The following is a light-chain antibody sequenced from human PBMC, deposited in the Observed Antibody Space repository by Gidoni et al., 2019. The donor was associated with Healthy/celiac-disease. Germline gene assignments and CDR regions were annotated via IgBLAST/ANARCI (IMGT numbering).Light chain of an antibody. CDR2: GAS. Sequence: EIVLTQSPGTLSLPPGERATLSCRASQSVSSSYLAWYQQKPGQAPRLLIYGASSRATGIPDRFSGSGSGTDFTLTISRLEPEDFAVYYCQQYGSSPPFGPGTKVDIK. V-gene: IGKV3-20*01. CDR1: QSVSSSY. CDR3: QQYGSSPP. J-gene: IGKJ3*01.